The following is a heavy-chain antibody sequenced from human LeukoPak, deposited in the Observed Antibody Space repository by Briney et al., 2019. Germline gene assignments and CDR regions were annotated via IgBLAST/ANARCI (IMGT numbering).Heavy chain of an antibody. D-gene: IGHD3-16*01. CDR3: ARGLKFGGAHSDY. V-gene: IGHV1-2*06. CDR2: ISPNSGGT. CDR1: GYTFTGYY. Sequence: ASVKVSCKASGYTFTGYYMHWVRQAPGQGLEWMGRISPNSGGTNYAQKFQGRVTMTRDTSISTAYMELSRLRSDDTAVYYCARGLKFGGAHSDYWGQGTLVTVSS. J-gene: IGHJ4*02.